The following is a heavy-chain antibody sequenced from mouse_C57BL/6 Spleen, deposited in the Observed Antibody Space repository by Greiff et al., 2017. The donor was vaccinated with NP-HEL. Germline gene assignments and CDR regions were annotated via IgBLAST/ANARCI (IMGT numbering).Heavy chain of an antibody. Sequence: EVKLVESGGGLVQPGGSMKLSCVASGFTFSNYWMNWVRQSPEKGLEWVAQIRLKSDNYATHYAESVKGRFTISRDDSKSSVYLQMNNLRAEDTGIYYCNKIYYDYDDYWGQGTTLTVSS. J-gene: IGHJ2*01. CDR2: IRLKSDNYAT. CDR3: NKIYYDYDDY. V-gene: IGHV6-3*01. CDR1: GFTFSNYW. D-gene: IGHD2-4*01.